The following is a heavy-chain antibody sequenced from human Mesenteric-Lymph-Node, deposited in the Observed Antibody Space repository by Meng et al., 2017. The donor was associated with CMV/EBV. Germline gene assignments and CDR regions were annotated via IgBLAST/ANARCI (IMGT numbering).Heavy chain of an antibody. J-gene: IGHJ3*02. D-gene: IGHD3-22*01. CDR2: IKQDGSEK. Sequence: GESLVISCAASGFTFSSYWMRWVRQAPGKGLEWVANIKQDGSEKYYVDSVKGRFTISRDNDKKSLYLQRNSLRAEDTAVYYCAGDDREDDGFDIWGQGTMVTVSS. CDR3: AGDDREDDGFDI. V-gene: IGHV3-7*01. CDR1: GFTFSSYW.